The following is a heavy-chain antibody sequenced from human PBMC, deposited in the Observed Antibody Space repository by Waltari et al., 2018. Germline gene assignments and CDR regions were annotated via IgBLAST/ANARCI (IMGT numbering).Heavy chain of an antibody. Sequence: QVQLVESGGGVVQPGGSVRLSCAASGFTFSRYGMHWVRQAPGKGLEWVAFIRYDGSNKYYADSVKGRFTISRDNSKNTRYLQMNSLRAEDTAVYYCAKGLQFGYFDYWGQGTLVTVSS. CDR2: IRYDGSNK. D-gene: IGHD3-10*01. CDR3: AKGLQFGYFDY. CDR1: GFTFSRYG. V-gene: IGHV3-30*02. J-gene: IGHJ4*02.